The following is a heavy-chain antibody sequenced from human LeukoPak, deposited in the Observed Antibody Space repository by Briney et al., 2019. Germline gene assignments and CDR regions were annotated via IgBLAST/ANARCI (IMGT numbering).Heavy chain of an antibody. Sequence: GGSLRLSCAASGFTFTSYGFHWVRQAPGKALEWVAFMSYDGNKKYGDSVKGRFTISRDNAKNTLHLQMGSLRAEDMAVYYCARTSSGYYLFDYWGQGTLVTVSS. CDR1: GFTFTSYG. CDR2: MSYDGNK. V-gene: IGHV3-30*03. J-gene: IGHJ4*02. CDR3: ARTSSGYYLFDY. D-gene: IGHD3-22*01.